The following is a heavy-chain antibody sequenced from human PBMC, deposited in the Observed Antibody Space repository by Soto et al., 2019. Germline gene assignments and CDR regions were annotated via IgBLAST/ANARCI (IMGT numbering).Heavy chain of an antibody. V-gene: IGHV3-66*01. J-gene: IGHJ4*02. CDR2: IYSGGST. CDR3: AREGPRGYFDY. Sequence: GGSLRLSCAASGFTVSSNYMSWVRQAPGKGLEWASVIYSGGSTYYADSVKGRFTISRDNSKNTLYLQMNSLRAEDTAVYYCAREGPRGYFDYWGQGTLVTVSS. CDR1: GFTVSSNY. D-gene: IGHD3-10*01.